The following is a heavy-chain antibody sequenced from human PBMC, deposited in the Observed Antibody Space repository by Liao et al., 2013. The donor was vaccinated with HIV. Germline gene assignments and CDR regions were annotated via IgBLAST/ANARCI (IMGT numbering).Heavy chain of an antibody. CDR2: IYTSGST. J-gene: IGHJ6*03. V-gene: IGHV4-4*07. CDR1: GGSISSYY. D-gene: IGHD1-26*01. CDR3: ARAHLGRKGSHLYYYMDV. Sequence: QVQLQESGPGLVKPSETLSLTCTVSGGSISSYYWSWIRQPAGKGLEWIGRIYTSGSTNYNPSLKSRVTMSVDTSKNQFSLKLSSVTAADTAVYYCARAHLGRKGSHLYYYMDVWGQRDQRSPSP.